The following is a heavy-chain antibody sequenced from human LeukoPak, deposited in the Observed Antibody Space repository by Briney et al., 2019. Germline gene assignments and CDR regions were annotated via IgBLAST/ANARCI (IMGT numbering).Heavy chain of an antibody. J-gene: IGHJ4*02. D-gene: IGHD5-18*01. V-gene: IGHV3-21*01. CDR2: ISSSSSYI. CDR3: ARADCDTAMIAY. CDR1: GFTFSSYE. Sequence: GGSLRLSCAASGFTFSSYEMNWVRQAPGKGLEWVSSISSSSSYIYYADSVKGRFTISRDNAKNSLYLQMNSLRAEDTAVYYCARADCDTAMIAYWGQGTLVTVSS.